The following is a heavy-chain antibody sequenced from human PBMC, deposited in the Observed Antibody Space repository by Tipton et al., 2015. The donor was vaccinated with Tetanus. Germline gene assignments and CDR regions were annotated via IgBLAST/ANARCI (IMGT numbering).Heavy chain of an antibody. J-gene: IGHJ6*02. CDR2: ISGSGGST. D-gene: IGHD3-3*01. CDR3: AKATPPNYDFWCGYAYGMDV. Sequence: SLRLSCAASGFTFSDYYMDWVRQTPGKGLEWVSAISGSGGSTYYADSVKGRFTISRDNSKNTLYLQMNSLRAEDTAVYYCAKATPPNYDFWCGYAYGMDVWGQGTTVTVSS. CDR1: GFTFSDYY. V-gene: IGHV3-23*01.